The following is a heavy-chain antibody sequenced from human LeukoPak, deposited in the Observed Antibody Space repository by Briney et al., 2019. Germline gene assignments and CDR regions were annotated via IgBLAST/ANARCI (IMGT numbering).Heavy chain of an antibody. CDR3: ARGTPTVYYYYYMDV. V-gene: IGHV4-59*13. CDR2: IFYTGST. CDR1: GASMSDYY. D-gene: IGHD4-11*01. J-gene: IGHJ6*03. Sequence: SETLSLTCTVSGASMSDYYWSWIRQPPGKGREWIGNIFYTGSTNYSPSLESRVTMSVDTSKNQFSLKLTSVTAADTAVYYCARGTPTVYYYYYMDVWGKGTTVTVSS.